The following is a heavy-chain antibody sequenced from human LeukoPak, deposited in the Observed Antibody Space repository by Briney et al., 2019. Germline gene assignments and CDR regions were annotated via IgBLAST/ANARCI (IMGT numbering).Heavy chain of an antibody. Sequence: GGSLRLSCAASGFTFDDFVMPWVRQAPGKGLEWVSGISWNSANIDYADSVKGRFTISRDNSKNTLYLQMNSLRAEDTAVYYCARGADLDYWGQGTLVTVSS. V-gene: IGHV3-9*01. J-gene: IGHJ4*02. CDR1: GFTFDDFV. CDR3: ARGADLDY. D-gene: IGHD3-16*01. CDR2: ISWNSANI.